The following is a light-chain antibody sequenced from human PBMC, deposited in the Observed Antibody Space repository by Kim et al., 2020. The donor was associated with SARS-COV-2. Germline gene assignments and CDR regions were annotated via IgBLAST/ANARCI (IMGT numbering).Light chain of an antibody. CDR3: NARESSGNGWV. V-gene: IGLV3-19*01. CDR1: GLGSDD. J-gene: IGLJ3*02. CDR2: GKD. Sequence: GQTGGITGEGGGLGSDDASWYQQKPGQAAVLVIYGKDNRASGIPDRFSGSRAGNTASLTIGGAQAEDEADYYGNARESSGNGWVFGGGTQLTVL.